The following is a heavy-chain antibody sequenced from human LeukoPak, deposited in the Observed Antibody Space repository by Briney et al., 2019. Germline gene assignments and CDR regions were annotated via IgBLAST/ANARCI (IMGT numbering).Heavy chain of an antibody. Sequence: GGSLRLSCAASGFTFSSYAMHWVRQPPGKGLEYVSSISSNGGSTYYANSVKGRFTISRDNSKNTLYLQMGSLRAEDMAVYYCARSGRSDFWSGYPIDYWGQGTLVTVSS. J-gene: IGHJ4*02. CDR1: GFTFSSYA. D-gene: IGHD3-3*01. CDR3: ARSGRSDFWSGYPIDY. CDR2: ISSNGGST. V-gene: IGHV3-64*01.